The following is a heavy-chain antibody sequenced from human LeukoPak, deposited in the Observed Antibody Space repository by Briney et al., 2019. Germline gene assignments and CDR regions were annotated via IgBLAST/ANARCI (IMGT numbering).Heavy chain of an antibody. CDR2: ISGSGGST. D-gene: IGHD3/OR15-3a*01. Sequence: GGSLRLSCAASGFTFSSYGMSWVRQAPGKGLEWVSAISGSGGSTYYADSVKGRFTISRDNSKNTLYLQMNSLRAEDTAVYYCAKGGRALNDYYMDVWAKGPRSPSP. CDR1: GFTFSSYG. CDR3: AKGGRALNDYYMDV. V-gene: IGHV3-23*01. J-gene: IGHJ6*03.